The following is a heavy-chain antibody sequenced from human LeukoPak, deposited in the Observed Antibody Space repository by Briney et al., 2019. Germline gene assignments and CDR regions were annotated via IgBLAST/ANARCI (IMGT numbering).Heavy chain of an antibody. CDR3: ARHGGSHFLY. Sequence: SETLSLTCTVSGVSISPYYWSWIRQPPGKGLEWLAYIYYSGTTNYNPSLMSRVTISVDTSKSQFSLKLDSVTAADTALYYCARHGGSHFLYWGQGILVTVSS. CDR1: GVSISPYY. V-gene: IGHV4-59*08. J-gene: IGHJ4*02. D-gene: IGHD3-16*01. CDR2: IYYSGTT.